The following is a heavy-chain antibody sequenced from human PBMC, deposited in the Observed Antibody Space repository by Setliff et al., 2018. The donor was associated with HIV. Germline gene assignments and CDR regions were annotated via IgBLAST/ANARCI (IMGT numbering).Heavy chain of an antibody. CDR2: MFRTGTS. Sequence: SETLSLTCAVSGYSIRSGYYWGWIRQSPGKGLEWIGTMFRTGTSYYNPSLTSRVTISQDTSKNQLSLELTSVTAADTAVYYCATVDGTRYLDYWGQGKLVTVPQ. D-gene: IGHD1-1*01. CDR1: GYSIRSGYY. J-gene: IGHJ4*02. V-gene: IGHV4-38-2*01. CDR3: ATVDGTRYLDY.